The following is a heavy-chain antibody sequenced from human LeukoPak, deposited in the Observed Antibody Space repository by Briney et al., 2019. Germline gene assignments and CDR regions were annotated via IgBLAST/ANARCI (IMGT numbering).Heavy chain of an antibody. CDR1: GYSFTSYW. Sequence: GASLQISCQGSGYSFTSYWISWVRQMPGKGLEWMGRIDPSDSYTNYSPSFQGHVTISADKSISTAYLQWSSLKASDTAMYYCARTYQPLLYENFDYWGQGTLVTVSS. CDR2: IDPSDSYT. V-gene: IGHV5-10-1*01. J-gene: IGHJ4*01. CDR3: ARTYQPLLYENFDY. D-gene: IGHD2-2*02.